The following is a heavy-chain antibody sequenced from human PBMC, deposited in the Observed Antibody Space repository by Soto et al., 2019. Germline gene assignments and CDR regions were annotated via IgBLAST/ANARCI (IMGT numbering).Heavy chain of an antibody. D-gene: IGHD1-1*01. Sequence: TVGSLRLSCVASGFTFSSYALHWVRQAPGKGLEWVALISNDGMNTFYADSVKGRMTVSRDKAEKTMYLQMNSLTAEDTAVYYCAKGLRFMEHWGQGTVVTVSS. CDR1: GFTFSSYA. J-gene: IGHJ1*01. CDR2: ISNDGMNT. CDR3: AKGLRFMEH. V-gene: IGHV3-30-3*02.